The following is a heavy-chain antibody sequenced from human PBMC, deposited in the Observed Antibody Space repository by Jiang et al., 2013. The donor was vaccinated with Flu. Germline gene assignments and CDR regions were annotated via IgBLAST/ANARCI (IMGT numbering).Heavy chain of an antibody. Sequence: QLLESGGGLVQPGGSLRLSCAASGFTFSSYWMSWVRQAPGKGLEWVANIKQDGSEKYYVDSVKGRFTISRDNAKNSLYLQMNSLRAEDTAVYYCARSQNCGGDCYSGNPPWEYYFDYWGQGTLVTVSS. D-gene: IGHD2-21*02. CDR2: IKQDGSEK. J-gene: IGHJ4*02. CDR1: GFTFSSYW. CDR3: ARSQNCGGDCYSGNPPWEYYFDY. V-gene: IGHV3-7*03.